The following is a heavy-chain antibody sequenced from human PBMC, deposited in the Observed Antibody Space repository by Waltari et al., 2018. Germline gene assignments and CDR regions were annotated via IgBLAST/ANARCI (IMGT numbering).Heavy chain of an antibody. CDR2: ITSSSTYT. Sequence: EVQLVESGGGLVKPGGSLSLSCAAPGFTFRRYSMNWVRQAPGKGLEWVSSITSSSTYTYYADSVKGRFTISRDNARNSLFVEMKSLRAEDTAVYYCARDLGSRGPRGMDVWGQGTTVIVS. D-gene: IGHD2-2*01. J-gene: IGHJ6*02. V-gene: IGHV3-21*01. CDR1: GFTFRRYS. CDR3: ARDLGSRGPRGMDV.